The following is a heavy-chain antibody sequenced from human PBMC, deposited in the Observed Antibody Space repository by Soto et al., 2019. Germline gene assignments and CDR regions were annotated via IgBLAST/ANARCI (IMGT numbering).Heavy chain of an antibody. D-gene: IGHD3-10*01. V-gene: IGHV4-34*01. CDR2: INHSGST. CDR3: ATGRGVRGVIITTYYYYGLDV. CDR1: GGSFSGYY. J-gene: IGHJ6*02. Sequence: SETLSLTCAVYGGSFSGYYWSWIRQPPGKGLEWIGEINHSGSTNYNPSLKSRVTISVDTSKNQFSLKLSSVSAADPAVYYCATGRGVRGVIITTYYYYGLDVWGQGTTVTV.